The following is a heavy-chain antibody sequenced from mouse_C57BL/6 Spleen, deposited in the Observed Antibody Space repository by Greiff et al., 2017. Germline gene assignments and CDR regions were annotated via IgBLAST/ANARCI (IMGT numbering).Heavy chain of an antibody. CDR3: ARGYYYGSSYPLFDY. V-gene: IGHV1-69*01. D-gene: IGHD1-1*01. CDR1: GYTFTSYW. Sequence: QVQLQQPGAELVMPGASVKLSCKASGYTFTSYWMHWVKQRPGQGLEWIGEIDPSDSYTNYNQKFKGKSTLTVDKSSSTAYMQLSSLTSEDSAVYYCARGYYYGSSYPLFDYWGQGTTLTVSS. CDR2: IDPSDSYT. J-gene: IGHJ2*01.